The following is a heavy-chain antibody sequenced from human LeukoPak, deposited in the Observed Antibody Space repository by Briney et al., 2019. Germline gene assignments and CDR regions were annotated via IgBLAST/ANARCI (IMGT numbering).Heavy chain of an antibody. CDR3: ARDYLVGATLAYFDY. CDR2: ISAYNGNT. CDR1: GGTFSSYA. V-gene: IGHV1-18*01. J-gene: IGHJ4*02. Sequence: ALVEVSCKASGGTFSSYAISWVRQAPGQGLEWMGWISAYNGNTNYAQKLQGRVTMTTDTSTSTAYMELRSLRSDDTAVYYCARDYLVGATLAYFDYWGQGTLVTVSS. D-gene: IGHD1-26*01.